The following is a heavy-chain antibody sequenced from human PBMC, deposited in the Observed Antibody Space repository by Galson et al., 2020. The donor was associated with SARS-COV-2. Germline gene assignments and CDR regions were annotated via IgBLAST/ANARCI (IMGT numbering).Heavy chain of an antibody. V-gene: IGHV3-73*01. D-gene: IGHD1-26*01. Sequence: GESLKISCAGSGFTFSGSAMHWVRQASGKGLEWVGLIRSKGNNYQPAYAAPVKGRFTISRDDSKNTAYLQMSSLKTEDTAVYYCTRNVVGATIGGYFDLWGRGTLVTVSS. CDR3: TRNVVGATIGGYFDL. CDR1: GFTFSGSA. CDR2: IRSKGNNYQP. J-gene: IGHJ2*01.